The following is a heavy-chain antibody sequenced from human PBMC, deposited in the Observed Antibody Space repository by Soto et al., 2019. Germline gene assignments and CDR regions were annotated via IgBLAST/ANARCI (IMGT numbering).Heavy chain of an antibody. J-gene: IGHJ4*02. CDR3: AKGEATAKEAPGY. CDR2: ISYDGSNK. CDR1: GFTFSSYG. V-gene: IGHV3-30*18. D-gene: IGHD5-12*01. Sequence: GSLRLSCAASGFTFSSYGMHWVRQAPGKGLEWVAVISYDGSNKYYADSVKGRFTISRDNSKNTLYLQMNSLRAEDTAVYYCAKGEATAKEAPGYWGQGTLVTVSS.